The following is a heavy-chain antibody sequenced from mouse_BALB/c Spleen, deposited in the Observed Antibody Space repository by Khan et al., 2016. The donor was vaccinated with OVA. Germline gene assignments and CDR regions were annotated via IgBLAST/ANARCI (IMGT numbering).Heavy chain of an antibody. J-gene: IGHJ2*01. CDR3: ARNRETDYFDY. CDR1: GFSLTSHG. Sequence: QVHVKQSGPGLVAPSQSLSITCTVSGFSLTSHGVHWVRQPPGKGLEWLGVICAGGSTNYNSALMSRLSISKDSSKSQVFLKMNSLQTDDTAMYYCARNRETDYFDYWGQGTTLTVSS. CDR2: ICAGGST. V-gene: IGHV2-9*02.